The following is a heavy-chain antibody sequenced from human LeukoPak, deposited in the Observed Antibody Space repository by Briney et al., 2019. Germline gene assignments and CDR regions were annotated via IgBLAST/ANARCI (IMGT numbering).Heavy chain of an antibody. D-gene: IGHD6-19*01. Sequence: ASVKVSCKASGGTFSSYAISWVRQAPGQGLEWMGGIIPIFGTANYAQKFQGRVTITADESTSTAYMELSSLRSEDTAVYYCARDPGSSGSNWFDPWGQGTLVTVSS. CDR3: ARDPGSSGSNWFDP. CDR1: GGTFSSYA. J-gene: IGHJ5*02. CDR2: IIPIFGTA. V-gene: IGHV1-69*13.